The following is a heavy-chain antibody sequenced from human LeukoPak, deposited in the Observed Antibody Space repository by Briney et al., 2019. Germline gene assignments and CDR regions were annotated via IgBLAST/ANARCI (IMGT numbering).Heavy chain of an antibody. CDR2: ISGSGGST. J-gene: IGHJ4*02. CDR3: AKPGVNYYDSSGYDY. D-gene: IGHD3-22*01. CDR1: GFTFDDYG. Sequence: GGSLRLSCAASGFTFDDYGMSWVRQAPGKGLEWVSAISGSGGSTYYADSVKGRFTISRDNSKNTLYLQMNSLRAEDTAVYYCAKPGVNYYDSSGYDYWGQGTLVTVSS. V-gene: IGHV3-23*01.